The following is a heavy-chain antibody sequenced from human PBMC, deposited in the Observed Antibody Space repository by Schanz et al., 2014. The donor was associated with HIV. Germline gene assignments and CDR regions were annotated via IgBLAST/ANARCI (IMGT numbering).Heavy chain of an antibody. V-gene: IGHV1-69*06. CDR1: GGTFSSYA. CDR2: IVPIFGTP. CDR3: ARAAFSSEYYYGMDV. J-gene: IGHJ6*02. Sequence: QVQLLQSGAEMKKPGSSVKVSCKASGGTFSSYAISWVRQAPGQGLEWMGGIVPIFGTPNYAQNFQGRVTITADKSTSTAYMELSSLRSEDTAVYFCARAAFSSEYYYGMDVWGQGTTVTVSS. D-gene: IGHD3-3*02.